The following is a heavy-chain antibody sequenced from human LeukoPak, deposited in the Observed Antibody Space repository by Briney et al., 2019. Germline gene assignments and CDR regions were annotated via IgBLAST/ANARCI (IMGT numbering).Heavy chain of an antibody. J-gene: IGHJ4*02. CDR3: ARADQWELLGPHDY. CDR1: GFTFSSYT. CDR2: ISYDGSNK. D-gene: IGHD1-26*01. V-gene: IGHV3-30-3*01. Sequence: GGSLRLSCAASGFTFSSYTMIWVRQAPGKGLEWVAVISYDGSNKYYADSVKGRFTISRDNSKNTLYLQMNSLRAEDTAVYYCARADQWELLGPHDYWGQGTLVTVSS.